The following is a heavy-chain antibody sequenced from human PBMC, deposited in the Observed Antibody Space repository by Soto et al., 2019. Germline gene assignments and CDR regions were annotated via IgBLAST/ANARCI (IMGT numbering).Heavy chain of an antibody. CDR3: SSMTTVTTFDS. CDR1: GGSISSGDYY. D-gene: IGHD4-17*01. V-gene: IGHV4-30-4*01. Sequence: SETLSLTCTVSGGSISSGDYYWSWIRQPPGKGLEWIGYIYYSGSTYYNPSLKSRVTISVDTSKNQFSLKLSSVTAADTAVYYCSSMTTVTTFDSWGQGSLVTVSS. CDR2: IYYSGST. J-gene: IGHJ4*02.